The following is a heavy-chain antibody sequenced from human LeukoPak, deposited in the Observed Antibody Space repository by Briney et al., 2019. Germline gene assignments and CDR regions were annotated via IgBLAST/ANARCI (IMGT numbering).Heavy chain of an antibody. V-gene: IGHV3-11*01. J-gene: IGHJ6*03. CDR1: GFTFSDHY. D-gene: IGHD6-19*01. Sequence: PGGSLRLSCADSGFTFSDHYMSWIRQAPGKGLEWVSYISSSGSTIYYADSVKGRFTISRDNAKHLLFLQMSRLRSDDTAVYYCARGVAGSYYYYYMDVWGKGTTVTISS. CDR3: ARGVAGSYYYYYMDV. CDR2: ISSSGSTI.